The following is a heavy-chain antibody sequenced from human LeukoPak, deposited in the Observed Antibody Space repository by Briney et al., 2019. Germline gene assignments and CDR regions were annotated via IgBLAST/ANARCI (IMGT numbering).Heavy chain of an antibody. Sequence: GLLRLSSAASGFTFSSYAMSWVRQAPGKGQEWVSAISGSGGSTYYADSVKGRFTISRDNSKNTLYLQMNSLRAEDTAVYYCAKDLVVVAATPGNYFDYWGQGTLVTVSS. CDR3: AKDLVVVAATPGNYFDY. CDR1: GFTFSSYA. V-gene: IGHV3-23*01. CDR2: ISGSGGST. J-gene: IGHJ4*02. D-gene: IGHD2-15*01.